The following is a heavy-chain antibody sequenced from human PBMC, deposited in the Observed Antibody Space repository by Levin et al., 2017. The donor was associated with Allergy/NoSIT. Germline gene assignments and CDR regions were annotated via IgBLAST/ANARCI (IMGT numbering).Heavy chain of an antibody. V-gene: IGHV3-74*01. CDR3: ARVGGSNIAVAGTGFDY. D-gene: IGHD6-19*01. CDR1: GFTFSSYW. CDR2: INSDGSST. J-gene: IGHJ4*02. Sequence: LSLPCAASGFTFSSYWMHWVRQAPGKGLVWVSRINSDGSSTSYADSVKGRFTISRDNAKNTLYLQMNSLRAEDTAVYYCARVGGSNIAVAGTGFDYWGQGTLVTVSS.